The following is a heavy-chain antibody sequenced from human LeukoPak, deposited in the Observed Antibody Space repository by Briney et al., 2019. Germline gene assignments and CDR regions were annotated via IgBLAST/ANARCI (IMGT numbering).Heavy chain of an antibody. Sequence: GGSLRLSCAASGFTFSSYAMHWVRQAPGEGLEWVAVISYDGSNKYYADSVKGRFTISRDNSKNTLYLQMNSLRAEDTAVYYCVRDPGAYSSGWYGYFQHWGQGTLVTVSS. D-gene: IGHD6-19*01. J-gene: IGHJ1*01. CDR3: VRDPGAYSSGWYGYFQH. CDR2: ISYDGSNK. V-gene: IGHV3-30-3*01. CDR1: GFTFSSYA.